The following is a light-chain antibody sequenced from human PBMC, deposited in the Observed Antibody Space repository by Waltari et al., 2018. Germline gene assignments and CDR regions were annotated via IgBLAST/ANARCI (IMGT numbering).Light chain of an antibody. CDR2: ANR. CDR3: QSYDSSLSGRPWV. CDR1: SSNIGAGYD. Sequence: QSVLTQPPSVSGAPGQRVTISCTGSSSNIGAGYDVHWYLQLPGTAPKLLIYANRNRPSGVPDRFSGSKSCTSASLAITGLQPEDEADYYCQSYDSSLSGRPWVFGGGTKLTVL. J-gene: IGLJ3*02. V-gene: IGLV1-40*01.